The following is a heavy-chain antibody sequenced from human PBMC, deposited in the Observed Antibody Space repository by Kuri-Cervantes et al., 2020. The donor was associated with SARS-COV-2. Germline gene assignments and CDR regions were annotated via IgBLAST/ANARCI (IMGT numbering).Heavy chain of an antibody. CDR2: VRGKANNYAT. J-gene: IGHJ4*02. V-gene: IGHV3-73*01. CDR1: GFLFSASA. CDR3: VRDCSSTSCYFGSAGDFDY. D-gene: IGHD2-2*01. Sequence: GESLKISCEVSGFLFSASAIHWVRQASGKGLEWVGRVRGKANNYATAYAASVRGRFTISRDNAKNSLYLQMNSLRAEDTAVYYCVRDCSSTSCYFGSAGDFDYWGQGTLVTVSS.